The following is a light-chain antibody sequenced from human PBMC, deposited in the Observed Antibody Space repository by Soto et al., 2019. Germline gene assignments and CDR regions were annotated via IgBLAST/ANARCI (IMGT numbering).Light chain of an antibody. CDR2: DVS. J-gene: IGLJ1*01. CDR3: SSYTSNSTRV. V-gene: IGLV2-14*01. Sequence: QSALTQPASVSGSPGQSITISCTGTSSDVGGYKYVSWYQQHPGEAPKLMIYDVSNRPSGVSNRFSGSKSGNTASLTISGLQAEDEADYYCSSYTSNSTRVFGTGTKLTVL. CDR1: SSDVGGYKY.